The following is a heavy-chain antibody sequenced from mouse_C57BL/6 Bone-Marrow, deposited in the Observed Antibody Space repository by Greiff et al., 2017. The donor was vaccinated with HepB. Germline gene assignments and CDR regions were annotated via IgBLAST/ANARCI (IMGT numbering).Heavy chain of an antibody. D-gene: IGHD4-1*01. V-gene: IGHV1-50*01. CDR3: ESWDFDY. Sequence: QVQLQQPGAELVKPGASVKLSCKASGYTFTSYWMQWVKQRPGQGLEWIGEIDPSDSYTNYNQKFKGKATLTVDTSSSTAYMQLSSLTSEDSAVYYCESWDFDYWGQGTTLTVSA. CDR2: IDPSDSYT. J-gene: IGHJ2*01. CDR1: GYTFTSYW.